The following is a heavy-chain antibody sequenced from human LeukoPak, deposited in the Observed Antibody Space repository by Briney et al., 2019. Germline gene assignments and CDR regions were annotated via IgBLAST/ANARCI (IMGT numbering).Heavy chain of an antibody. Sequence: SETLSLTCTVSGGSISSSSYYWTWMRQPPGKGLEWIGYIYSSGSTKYNPSLESRVTISIDTSKNQFSLKLSSVTAADTAVYYCARLRNYCDYWGQGTLVTVSS. CDR2: IYSSGST. CDR1: GGSISSSSYY. V-gene: IGHV4-61*01. D-gene: IGHD1-14*01. CDR3: ARLRNYCDY. J-gene: IGHJ4*02.